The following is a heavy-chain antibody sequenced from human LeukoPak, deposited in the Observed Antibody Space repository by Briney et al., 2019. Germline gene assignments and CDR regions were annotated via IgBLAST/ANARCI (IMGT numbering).Heavy chain of an antibody. CDR3: ARLRSGYSGYDPYYYSMDV. D-gene: IGHD5-12*01. CDR1: GYTFTSYY. J-gene: IGHJ6*02. CDR2: INPSGGST. V-gene: IGHV1-46*01. Sequence: ASVKVSCKASGYTFTSYYMHWVRQAPGQGLEWMGIINPSGGSTSYAQKFQGRVAMTRDTSTSTVHMELSSLRSEDTAVYYCARLRSGYSGYDPYYYSMDVWGQGTTVTVSS.